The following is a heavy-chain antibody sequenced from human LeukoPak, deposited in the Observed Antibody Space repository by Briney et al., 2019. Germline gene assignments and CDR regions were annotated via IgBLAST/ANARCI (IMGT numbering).Heavy chain of an antibody. Sequence: EASVKVSCKASGYTFTGYYMHWVRQAPGQGLEWMGWINPNSGGTNSAQKFQGRVTMTRDTSISTAYMELSRLRSDDTAVYYCARGYCSGGDCYEFDYWGQGTLVTVSS. D-gene: IGHD2-15*01. V-gene: IGHV1-2*02. CDR1: GYTFTGYY. CDR3: ARGYCSGGDCYEFDY. J-gene: IGHJ4*02. CDR2: INPNSGGT.